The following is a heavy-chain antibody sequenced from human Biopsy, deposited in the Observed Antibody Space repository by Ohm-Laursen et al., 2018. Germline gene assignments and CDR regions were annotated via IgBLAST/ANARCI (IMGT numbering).Heavy chain of an antibody. J-gene: IGHJ6*02. CDR1: GFSLNTRGMS. V-gene: IGHV2-70*16. Sequence: TQTLTLTSTLSGFSLNTRGMSVTWIRQPPGKALEWLARIDWGDAKFYRESLKTRLTISKGTSENHVVLTLSDVAPVDTATYYCARIPILVVPAAIVYRHRRHLQGLDVWGQGTTVIVSS. CDR3: ARIPILVVPAAIVYRHRRHLQGLDV. CDR2: IDWGDAK. D-gene: IGHD2-2*02.